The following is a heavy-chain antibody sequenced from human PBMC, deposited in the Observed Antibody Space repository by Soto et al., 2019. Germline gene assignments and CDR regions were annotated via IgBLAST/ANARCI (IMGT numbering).Heavy chain of an antibody. CDR2: IWYEGSNK. D-gene: IGHD2-21*02. CDR1: GFTFSSYG. V-gene: IGHV3-33*01. J-gene: IGHJ5*02. Sequence: QVQLVESGGGVVQPGRSLRLSCTASGFTFSSYGMHWVRKAPGKGLVWVAVIWYEGSNKYYADSVKGRYTISRDASKNTLYLQMNGLRAEDTAGYYWARDRRGDYLSGCFDPLGQGTLVTVSS. CDR3: ARDRRGDYLSGCFDP.